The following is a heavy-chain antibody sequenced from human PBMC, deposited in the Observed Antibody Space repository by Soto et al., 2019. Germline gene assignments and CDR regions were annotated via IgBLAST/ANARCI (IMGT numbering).Heavy chain of an antibody. CDR2: IYHSGYT. CDR3: ARAHNGDYGYGMDV. Sequence: QLQLQESGSGLVKPSQTLSLTCAVSGGSISSGGYSWSWIRQPPGKGLEWIGYIYHSGYTYYNPSLTCRVTISVDRSKNQFALTLGSVTAADTAVYYCARAHNGDYGYGMDVWGHGTTVTVSS. D-gene: IGHD4-17*01. V-gene: IGHV4-30-2*01. J-gene: IGHJ6*02. CDR1: GGSISSGGYS.